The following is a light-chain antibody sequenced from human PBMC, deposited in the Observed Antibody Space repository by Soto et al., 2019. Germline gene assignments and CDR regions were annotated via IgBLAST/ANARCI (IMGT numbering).Light chain of an antibody. Sequence: EIVLTQSPATLSLSPGERATLSCRASQGVSSYLAWYQQKPGQVPRLLIYGASTRATDIPARFSGSGSGTEFTLTISSLQSEDFAEYHCQQYNNWPQTFGQGTKVDNK. J-gene: IGKJ1*01. CDR1: QGVSSY. V-gene: IGKV3-15*01. CDR3: QQYNNWPQT. CDR2: GAS.